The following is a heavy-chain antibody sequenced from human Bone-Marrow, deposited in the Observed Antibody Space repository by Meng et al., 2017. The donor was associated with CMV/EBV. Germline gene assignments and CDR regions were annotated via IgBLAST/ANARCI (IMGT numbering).Heavy chain of an antibody. J-gene: IGHJ5*02. Sequence: ASVKVSCKASGGTFSSYAISWVRQAPGQGLEWMGWINPNSGGTNYAQKFQGRVTMTRDTSISTAYMELSRLRSDDTAVYYCARGILTGYYNVMNWFDPWGQGTLVTVSS. V-gene: IGHV1-2*02. CDR1: GGTFSSYA. D-gene: IGHD3-9*01. CDR2: INPNSGGT. CDR3: ARGILTGYYNVMNWFDP.